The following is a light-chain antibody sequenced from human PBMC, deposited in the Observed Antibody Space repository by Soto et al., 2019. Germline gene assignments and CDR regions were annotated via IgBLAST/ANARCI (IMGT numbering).Light chain of an antibody. Sequence: QSVLTQPPSASGAPGQRVTISCSGSSSNIGSNTVNWYQHLPGTAPKLLIYKNYQRASGVPDRFSGSKSDTSASLAISGLQSEDEADHYCAAWDDSLNGRVFGGGTKLTVL. CDR1: SSNIGSNT. CDR2: KNY. V-gene: IGLV1-44*01. CDR3: AAWDDSLNGRV. J-gene: IGLJ3*02.